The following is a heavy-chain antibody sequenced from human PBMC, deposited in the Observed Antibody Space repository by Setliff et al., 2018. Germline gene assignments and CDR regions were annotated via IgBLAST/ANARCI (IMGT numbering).Heavy chain of an antibody. CDR3: SKHPTALTTAGGDY. CDR1: GFTFSSYN. Sequence: PGGSLRLSCEGSGFTFSSYNMNWVRQAPGKGLEWVCGMSGSGRYTHHADSVKGRFTISRDNSKNTLFLQMNSLIFDDTAVYYCSKHPTALTTAGGDYWGQGTLVTVSS. D-gene: IGHD4-17*01. J-gene: IGHJ4*02. V-gene: IGHV3-23*01. CDR2: MSGSGRYT.